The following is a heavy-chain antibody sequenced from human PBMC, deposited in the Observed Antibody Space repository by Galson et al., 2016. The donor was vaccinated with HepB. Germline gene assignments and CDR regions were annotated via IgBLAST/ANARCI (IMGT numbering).Heavy chain of an antibody. Sequence: LVKPTQTLTLTCPFSGFSLGTTAMCVSWIRQSPGKAPEWLARIDWDDGKYYNPSLQTILTISKETSINQVVLTMSNMDFLDTATYYCARMGFLVTPARNYFYGMDVWGQGTTVSVSS. V-gene: IGHV2-70*11. CDR3: ARMGFLVTPARNYFYGMDV. D-gene: IGHD2-21*02. CDR2: IDWDDGK. J-gene: IGHJ6*02. CDR1: GFSLGTTAMC.